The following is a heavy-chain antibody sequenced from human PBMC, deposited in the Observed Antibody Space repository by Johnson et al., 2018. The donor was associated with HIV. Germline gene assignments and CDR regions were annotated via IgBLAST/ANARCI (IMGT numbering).Heavy chain of an antibody. CDR2: IKSKTDGGTT. J-gene: IGHJ3*02. CDR3: AKDSRPQTFDI. Sequence: VQLVESGGGLIEPGGSLRLSCAASGFIFSNAWMTWVRQAPGKGLEWVGRIKSKTDGGTTDYAAPVKGRFTISRDDSKDTLYLQMNSLTAEDTAVYYCAKDSRPQTFDIRGQGTMVTVSS. V-gene: IGHV3-15*01. CDR1: GFIFSNAW.